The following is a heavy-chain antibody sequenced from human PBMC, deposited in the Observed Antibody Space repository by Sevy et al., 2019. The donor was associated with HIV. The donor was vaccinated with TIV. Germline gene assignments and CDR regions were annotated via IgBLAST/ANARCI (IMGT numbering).Heavy chain of an antibody. CDR1: GFTFSSYA. D-gene: IGHD5-12*01. V-gene: IGHV3-64*02. CDR2: ISSNGGST. J-gene: IGHJ3*02. CDR3: ARGGVATIINDAFDI. Sequence: GGSLRLSCAASGFTFSSYAMHWVRQAPGKGLEYVSAISSNGGSTYYADSVKGRFTISRDNSKNTLYLQMGSPRAEDMAVYYCARGGVATIINDAFDIWGQGTMVTVSS.